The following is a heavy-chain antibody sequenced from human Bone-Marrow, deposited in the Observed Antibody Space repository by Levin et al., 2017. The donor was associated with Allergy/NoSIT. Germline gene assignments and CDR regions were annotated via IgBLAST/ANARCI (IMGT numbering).Heavy chain of an antibody. V-gene: IGHV5-51*01. D-gene: IGHD2-15*01. Sequence: GESLKISCKVSGYIFPNFWIGWVRQMPGKGLEWMGMFYPGDSDTRYSPSFQGQVIVSADKSVSTAYLQWGSLKASDTAMYYCAGLSLGSDIDYWGQGTLVTVSS. CDR1: GYIFPNFW. J-gene: IGHJ4*02. CDR3: AGLSLGSDIDY. CDR2: FYPGDSDT.